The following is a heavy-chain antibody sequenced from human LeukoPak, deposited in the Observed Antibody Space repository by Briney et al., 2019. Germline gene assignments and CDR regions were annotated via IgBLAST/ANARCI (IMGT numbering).Heavy chain of an antibody. CDR1: GGTFSSYA. CDR2: IIPIFGTA. J-gene: IGHJ5*02. CDR3: ARVMPGDFLNWFDP. Sequence: AASVKVSCKASGGTFSSYAISWVRQAPGQGLEWMGGIIPIFGTANYAQKFQGRVTITTDESTSTAYMELRSLKSDDTAVYYCARVMPGDFLNWFDPXGXXTLVTVSS. D-gene: IGHD4-17*01. V-gene: IGHV1-69*05.